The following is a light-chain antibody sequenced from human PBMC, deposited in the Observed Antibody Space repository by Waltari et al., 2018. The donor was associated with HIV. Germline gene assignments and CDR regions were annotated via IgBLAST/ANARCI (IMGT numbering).Light chain of an antibody. J-gene: IGLJ2*01. CDR1: ALPDQS. Sequence: YDLTQPPSVPVSPGQTARITSSGHALPDQSGYRYQHKVGQAPVLVIFRSRERSSQVPARFSASKSGTTFTLTISGVQAEDEADYFCLSADGRGVRKFFGGGTRLTVL. V-gene: IGLV3-25*03. CDR3: LSADGRGVRKF. CDR2: RSR.